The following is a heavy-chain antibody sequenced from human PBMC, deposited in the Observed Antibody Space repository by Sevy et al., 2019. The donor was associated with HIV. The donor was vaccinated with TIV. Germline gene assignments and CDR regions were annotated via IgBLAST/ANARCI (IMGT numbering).Heavy chain of an antibody. Sequence: SETLSLTCTVSGGSISSYYWSWIRQPPGKGLEWIGYIYYSGSTNYNPSLKRRVTISVDTSKNQFSLKLSSVTAADTAVYYCAGVERDYYGSGSYFWWFDPWGQGTLVTVSS. CDR3: AGVERDYYGSGSYFWWFDP. CDR1: GGSISSYY. J-gene: IGHJ5*02. V-gene: IGHV4-59*01. D-gene: IGHD3-10*01. CDR2: IYYSGST.